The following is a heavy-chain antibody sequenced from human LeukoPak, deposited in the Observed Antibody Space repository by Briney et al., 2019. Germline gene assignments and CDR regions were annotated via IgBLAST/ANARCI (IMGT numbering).Heavy chain of an antibody. CDR2: IYYSGST. Sequence: SETLSLTCTVSGGSISSYHWSWIRQPPGKGLEWIGYIYYSGSTNYNPSLKSRVTISVDTSKNQFSLKLSSVTAADTAVYFCARIPTVTPPYYYYMDVWGKGTTVTVSS. CDR1: GGSISSYH. J-gene: IGHJ6*03. V-gene: IGHV4-59*01. D-gene: IGHD4-17*01. CDR3: ARIPTVTPPYYYYMDV.